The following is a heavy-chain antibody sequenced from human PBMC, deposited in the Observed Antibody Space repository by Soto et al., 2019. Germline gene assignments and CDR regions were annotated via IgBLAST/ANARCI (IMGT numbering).Heavy chain of an antibody. D-gene: IGHD6-13*01. J-gene: IGHJ6*03. CDR1: GFSLSTSGMC. Sequence: ESGPTLVNPTQTLTLTCTFSGFSLSTSGMCVSWIRQPPGKALEWLARIDWDDDKYYSTSLKTRLTISKDTSKNQVVLTMTNMDPVDTATYYCARISGVAAAGSLYYYYYYMDVWGKGTTVTVSS. CDR2: IDWDDDK. V-gene: IGHV2-70*11. CDR3: ARISGVAAAGSLYYYYYYMDV.